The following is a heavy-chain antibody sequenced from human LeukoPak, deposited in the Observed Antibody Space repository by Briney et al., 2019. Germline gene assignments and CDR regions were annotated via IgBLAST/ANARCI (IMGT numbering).Heavy chain of an antibody. CDR3: ARDYVDYYDSSGYYYAFDI. D-gene: IGHD3-22*01. V-gene: IGHV1-18*01. J-gene: IGHJ3*02. Sequence: ASVKVSCKASGYTFASYGISWVRQAPGQGLEWMGWISANNGNTNYAQKLQGRVTMTTDTSTNTAFMELRSLRSEDTAVYYCARDYVDYYDSSGYYYAFDIWGQGTMVTVSS. CDR1: GYTFASYG. CDR2: ISANNGNT.